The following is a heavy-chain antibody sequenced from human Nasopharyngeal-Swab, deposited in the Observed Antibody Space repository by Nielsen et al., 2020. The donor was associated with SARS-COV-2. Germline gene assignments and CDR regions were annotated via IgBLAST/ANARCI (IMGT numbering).Heavy chain of an antibody. D-gene: IGHD5-12*01. CDR2: IYIGGST. J-gene: IGHJ3*02. CDR3: ARDRPQGGLSGYGDAFDI. Sequence: FCAASGFPFRSNYMRWVPQPSGKGLEWVSVIYIGGSTYYADSVKGRFTLYRDNSKNTLYLQMKSLRAEDTAVYYCARDRPQGGLSGYGDAFDIWGQGTMVTVSS. CDR1: GFPFRSNY. V-gene: IGHV3-66*01.